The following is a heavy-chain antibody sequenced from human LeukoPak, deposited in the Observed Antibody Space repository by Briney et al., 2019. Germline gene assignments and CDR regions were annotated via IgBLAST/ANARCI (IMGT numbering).Heavy chain of an antibody. V-gene: IGHV4-61*01. CDR2: IYYSGST. D-gene: IGHD6-13*01. CDR1: GGSISSSSYY. Sequence: SETLSLTCTVSGGSISSSSYYWGWIRQPPGKGLEWIGYIYYSGSTNYNPSLKSRVTISVDTSKNQFSLKLSSVTAADTAVYYCARDQGVAAGAFDIWGQGTMVTVSS. J-gene: IGHJ3*02. CDR3: ARDQGVAAGAFDI.